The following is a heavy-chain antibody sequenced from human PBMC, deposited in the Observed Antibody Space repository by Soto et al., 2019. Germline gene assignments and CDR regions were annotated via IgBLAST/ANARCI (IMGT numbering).Heavy chain of an antibody. Sequence: QVQLQESGPGLVKPSETLSLTCTVSGGSISSYYWSWIRQPPGKGLEWIGYIYYSGSTNYNPSLKSRVTISVDKSKHQFSLKLSSVTAADPAVYYCARGGENRVIRGWFDSWGQGTLVTVSS. V-gene: IGHV4-59*01. J-gene: IGHJ5*01. D-gene: IGHD3-16*01. CDR2: IYYSGST. CDR1: GGSISSYY. CDR3: ARGGENRVIRGWFDS.